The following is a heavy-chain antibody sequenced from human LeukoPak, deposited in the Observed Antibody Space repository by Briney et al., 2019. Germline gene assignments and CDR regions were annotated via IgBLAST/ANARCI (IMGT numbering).Heavy chain of an antibody. CDR2: IYSGGTT. CDR1: GFPVRSRY. J-gene: IGHJ4*02. Sequence: GGSLRLSCEVSGFPVRSRYMTWVRQPPGKGLECVAVIYSGGTTYHIDSVKGRFTTSRDISKSTMYLEMNNLRVEDTATYYCASLEGGPSNGRWGQGTLVIVSS. V-gene: IGHV3-53*01. CDR3: ASLEGGPSNGR. D-gene: IGHD3-3*01.